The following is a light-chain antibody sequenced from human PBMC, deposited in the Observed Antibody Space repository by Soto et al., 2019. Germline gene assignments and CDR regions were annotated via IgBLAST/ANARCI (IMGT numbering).Light chain of an antibody. CDR1: QSISSY. Sequence: DIQMTQSPSSLSASVGDRVTITCRASQSISSYLNWYQQKPGKAPKLLIYDASSLQSGVPSRFSGSGSGTDFTLTISSLEPADFGVYYCQQRHNWPITFGQGTRLEIK. CDR2: DAS. CDR3: QQRHNWPIT. V-gene: IGKV1-39*01. J-gene: IGKJ5*01.